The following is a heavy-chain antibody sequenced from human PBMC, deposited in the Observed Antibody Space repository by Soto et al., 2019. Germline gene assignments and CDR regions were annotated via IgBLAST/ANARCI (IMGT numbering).Heavy chain of an antibody. CDR2: ISWNRGRI. CDR3: GKGDYGSGSPPMDV. D-gene: IGHD3-10*01. Sequence: EVQLVESGGDLVQPGRSLRLSCAASGFTFGDYAMHWVRQAPGKGLEWVSNISWNRGRIGYADSVKGRFTISRDNAKNSLYLQMNSLRAADTALYDCGKGDYGSGSPPMDVWGKGTTVTVSS. CDR1: GFTFGDYA. V-gene: IGHV3-9*01. J-gene: IGHJ6*03.